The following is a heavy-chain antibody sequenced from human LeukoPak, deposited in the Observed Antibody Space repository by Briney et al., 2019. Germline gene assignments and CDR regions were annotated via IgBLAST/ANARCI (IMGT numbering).Heavy chain of an antibody. CDR3: AREWYCSGGSCENYYYYMDV. D-gene: IGHD2-15*01. CDR2: IYSGGST. CDR1: GFTVSSNY. V-gene: IGHV3-53*01. Sequence: GGSLRLSCAASGFTVSSNYMSWVRQAPGKGLEWVSVIYSGGSTYHADSVKGRFTTSRDNSKNTLYLQMNSLRTEDTAVYYCAREWYCSGGSCENYYYYMDVWGKGTTVTVSS. J-gene: IGHJ6*03.